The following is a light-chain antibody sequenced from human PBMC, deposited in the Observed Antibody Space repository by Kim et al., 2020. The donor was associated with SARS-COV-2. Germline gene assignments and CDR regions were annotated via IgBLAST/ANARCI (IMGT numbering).Light chain of an antibody. CDR2: AAS. CDR3: QQSYSTPVT. J-gene: IGKJ2*01. V-gene: IGKV1-39*01. Sequence: AAVRDRVTITCRASQSISSYLNWYQQKPGKAPKLLIYAASSLQSGDPSRFSGSGSGTDFTLTISSLQPEDFATYYCQQSYSTPVTFGQGTKLEI. CDR1: QSISSY.